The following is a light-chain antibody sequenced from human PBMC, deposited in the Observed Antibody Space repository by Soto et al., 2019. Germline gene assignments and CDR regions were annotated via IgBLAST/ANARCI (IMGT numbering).Light chain of an antibody. CDR3: QQYDSSPA. Sequence: EIVLTQSPGTLSLSPGERATLSCRASQSVSTNYLAWYQQKPGLAPRLLIYGASSRATGIPDRFSGSGSGTDFTLTINRLEPEDFAVYYCQQYDSSPAFGGGTKVESK. CDR1: QSVSTNY. V-gene: IGKV3-20*01. J-gene: IGKJ4*01. CDR2: GAS.